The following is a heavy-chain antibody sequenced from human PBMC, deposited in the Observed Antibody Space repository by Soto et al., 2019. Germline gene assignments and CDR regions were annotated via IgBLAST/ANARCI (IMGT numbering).Heavy chain of an antibody. D-gene: IGHD3-3*01. V-gene: IGHV3-23*01. Sequence: EVQLLESGGGLVQPGGSLRLSCAASGFTFSSYAMSWVRQAPGKGLEWVSAISGSGGSTYYADSVKGRFTISRDNSKKTLYLQMNSLRAEETAVYYCATLVASDFWSGSPDRYWYLALWGRGTLVTVYS. CDR1: GFTFSSYA. CDR2: ISGSGGST. CDR3: ATLVASDFWSGSPDRYWYLAL. J-gene: IGHJ2*01.